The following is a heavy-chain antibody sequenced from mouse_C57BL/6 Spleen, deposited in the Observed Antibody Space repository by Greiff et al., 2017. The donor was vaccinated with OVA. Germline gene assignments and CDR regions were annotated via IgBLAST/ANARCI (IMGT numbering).Heavy chain of an antibody. CDR2: IYPGDGDT. CDR3: ARAYYGSPYAMDY. J-gene: IGHJ4*01. V-gene: IGHV1-80*01. Sequence: QVQLQQSGAELVKPGASVKISCKASGYAFSSYWINWVKQRPGKGLEWIGQIYPGDGDTNYNGKFKGKATLTADKSSSTAYMQLSSLTSEDSAVYFCARAYYGSPYAMDYWGQGTSVTVSS. D-gene: IGHD2-9*01. CDR1: GYAFSSYW.